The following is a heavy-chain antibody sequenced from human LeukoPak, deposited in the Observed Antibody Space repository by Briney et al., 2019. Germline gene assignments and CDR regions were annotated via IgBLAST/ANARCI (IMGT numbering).Heavy chain of an antibody. CDR3: ARVFSNPTGNDY. V-gene: IGHV3-48*03. J-gene: IGHJ4*02. CDR2: ISNSGNTI. Sequence: PGGSLTLSCAASGFTFSSYEMNWVRQAPGKGLEWVSYISNSGNTIFYADSVKGRFTISRDNGKNSLYLQMNSLRAEDTAVYYCARVFSNPTGNDYWRQGTLVTVSS. CDR1: GFTFSSYE. D-gene: IGHD1-1*01.